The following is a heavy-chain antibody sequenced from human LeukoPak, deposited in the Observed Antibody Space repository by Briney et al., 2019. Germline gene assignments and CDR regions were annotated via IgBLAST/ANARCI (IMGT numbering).Heavy chain of an antibody. Sequence: ASVKVSCKASGGTFSSYAISWVRQAPGQGLEWMAGINPIFGTPIYAQNFQGRVKLTTDASTSTAYMELSSLKSDDTAVYYCARGAAAGTDLDYWGQGTLVTVSS. V-gene: IGHV1-69*05. J-gene: IGHJ4*02. CDR1: GGTFSSYA. CDR3: ARGAAAGTDLDY. D-gene: IGHD6-13*01. CDR2: INPIFGTP.